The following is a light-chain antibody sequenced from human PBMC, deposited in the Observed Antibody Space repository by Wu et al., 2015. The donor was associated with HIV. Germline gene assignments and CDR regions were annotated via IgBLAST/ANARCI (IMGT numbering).Light chain of an antibody. CDR1: QTISNIY. CDR2: GAS. CDR3: QQYGSSPWV. Sequence: IVLTQSPGTLSLSPGERATLSCRASQTISNIYLAWYQQRPGQPPRLLIYGASSRATGLPGRFSGSGSGTEFTLTINRLEPEDFAVYYCQQYGSSPWVFGQGTKVEIK. J-gene: IGKJ1*01. V-gene: IGKV3-20*01.